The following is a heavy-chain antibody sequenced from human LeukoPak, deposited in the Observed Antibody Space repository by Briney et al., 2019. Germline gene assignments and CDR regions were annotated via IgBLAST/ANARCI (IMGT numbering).Heavy chain of an antibody. CDR1: GGSINSSSYY. D-gene: IGHD3-10*01. CDR3: ARSSMFRGVTVDY. Sequence: QASETLSLTCTVSGGSINSSSYYWGWIRQPPGEALEWIGSIYHSGYTYYNPSLKSRVTISVDTSKSQFSLKLSSVTAADTAVYYCARSSMFRGVTVDYWGQGTLVTVSS. J-gene: IGHJ4*02. V-gene: IGHV4-39*01. CDR2: IYHSGYT.